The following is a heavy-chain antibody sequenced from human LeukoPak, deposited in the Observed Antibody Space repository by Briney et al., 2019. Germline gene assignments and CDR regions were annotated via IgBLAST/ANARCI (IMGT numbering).Heavy chain of an antibody. D-gene: IGHD4-17*01. CDR1: GYTFTSYA. V-gene: IGHV1-18*01. J-gene: IGHJ4*02. CDR3: ARHPDYGDYEGLIDY. CDR2: ISAYNGNT. Sequence: ASVKVSCKASGYTFTSYAISWVRQAPGQGLEWMGWISAYNGNTNYAQKLRGRVTMTTDTSTSTAYMELRSLRSDDTAVYYCARHPDYGDYEGLIDYWGQGTLVTVSS.